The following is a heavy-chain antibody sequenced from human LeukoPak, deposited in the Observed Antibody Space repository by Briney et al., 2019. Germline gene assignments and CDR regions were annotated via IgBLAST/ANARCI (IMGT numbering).Heavy chain of an antibody. D-gene: IGHD2/OR15-2a*01. CDR3: ATSSFYGQL. J-gene: IGHJ1*01. CDR2: IATGVYTL. CDR1: GFSFSDTY. V-gene: IGHV3-11*01. Sequence: KPGGSLRLSCAASGFSFSDTYMSWIRQAPGKGLEWIAYIATGVYTLDYADSVRGRFTVSRDNAKNSLYLQMNSLRVEDTAVYYCATSSFYGQLWGQGTLVTVSS.